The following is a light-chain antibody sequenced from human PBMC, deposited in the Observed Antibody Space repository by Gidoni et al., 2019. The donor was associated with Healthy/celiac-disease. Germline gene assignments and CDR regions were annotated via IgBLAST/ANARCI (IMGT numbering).Light chain of an antibody. J-gene: IGLJ2*01. CDR1: TGAVTSGHY. CDR2: DTS. Sequence: QAVVTQEPSLTVSPVGTVTLTCGSSTGAVTSGHYPYWFQQKPGQAPRTLIYDTSTTHSWTPARFSGSLLGGKAALTLSGAQPEDEAEYYCLLSYSGARLVVFGGGTKLTVL. V-gene: IGLV7-46*01. CDR3: LLSYSGARLVV.